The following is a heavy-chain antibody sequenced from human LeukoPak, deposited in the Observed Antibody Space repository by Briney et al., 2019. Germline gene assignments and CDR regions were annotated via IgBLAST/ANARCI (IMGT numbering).Heavy chain of an antibody. CDR1: GGSITSYY. V-gene: IGHV4-4*07. CDR2: IYTSGST. D-gene: IGHD3-22*01. Sequence: PSETLSLTCTVSGGSITSYYWSWIRQPAGKGLEWIGRIYTSGSTYYNPSLKSRVTMSADTSKNQFSLKLSSVTDADTAVYYCARDAYYYDGSGYYVVDYWGQGTLVTVSS. CDR3: ARDAYYYDGSGYYVVDY. J-gene: IGHJ4*02.